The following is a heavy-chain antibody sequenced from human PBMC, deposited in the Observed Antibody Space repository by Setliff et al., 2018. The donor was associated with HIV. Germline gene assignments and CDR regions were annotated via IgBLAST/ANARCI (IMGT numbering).Heavy chain of an antibody. Sequence: PSETLSLTCAVSSYSISSGYYWGWIRQPPGKGLEWIGEINHSGSTNYNPSLKSRVTISLDTSKNQFSLKLSSVTAADTAVYYCARHSPSDYWGQGTLVTVSS. V-gene: IGHV4-38-2*01. CDR1: SYSISSGYY. CDR2: INHSGST. J-gene: IGHJ4*02. CDR3: ARHSPSDY.